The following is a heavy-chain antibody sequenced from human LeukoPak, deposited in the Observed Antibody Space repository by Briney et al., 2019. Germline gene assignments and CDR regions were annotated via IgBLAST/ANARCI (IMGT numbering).Heavy chain of an antibody. J-gene: IGHJ5*02. Sequence: GTLSLTCAVSGGSISSSNWWSWVRQPPGKGLEWIGEIYHSGSTNYNPSLKSRVTISVDKSKNQFSLNLRSVTAADTAVYYCARRGSGRNWFDPWGQGILVTVSS. D-gene: IGHD1-1*01. CDR2: IYHSGST. CDR1: GGSISSSNW. CDR3: ARRGSGRNWFDP. V-gene: IGHV4-4*02.